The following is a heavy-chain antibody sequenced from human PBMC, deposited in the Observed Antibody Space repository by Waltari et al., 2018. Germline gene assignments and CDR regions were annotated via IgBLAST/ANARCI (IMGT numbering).Heavy chain of an antibody. CDR1: GFTFSTYG. V-gene: IGHV3-33*01. D-gene: IGHD6-13*01. CDR2: IWYDGSNK. Sequence: QVQVVESGGGVVQPGRSLRLSCAASGFTFSTYGLHWVRQAPGKGLEWVAVIWYDGSNKYYADSVNGRFTISRDNSKKTLHLQMNSLRAEDTAVYYCARDLSSWYRGTTYYYYGMDVWGQGTTVTVSS. J-gene: IGHJ6*02. CDR3: ARDLSSWYRGTTYYYYGMDV.